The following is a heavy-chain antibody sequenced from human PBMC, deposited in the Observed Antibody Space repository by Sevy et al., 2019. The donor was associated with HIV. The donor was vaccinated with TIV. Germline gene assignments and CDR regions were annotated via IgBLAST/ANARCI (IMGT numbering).Heavy chain of an antibody. CDR2: IKQDGSEK. D-gene: IGHD2-2*02. CDR3: ARVGDIVVVPAAIGNYGMDV. CDR1: GFTFSSYW. V-gene: IGHV3-7*01. Sequence: GGSLRLSCAASGFTFSSYWMSWVRQAPGKGLEWVANIKQDGSEKYYVDSVKGRFTNSRDNAKNSLYLQMNSLRAEDTAVYYCARVGDIVVVPAAIGNYGMDVWGQGTTVTVSS. J-gene: IGHJ6*02.